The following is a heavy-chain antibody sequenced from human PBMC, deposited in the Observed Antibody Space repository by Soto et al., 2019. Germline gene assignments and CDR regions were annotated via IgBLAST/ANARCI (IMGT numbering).Heavy chain of an antibody. CDR1: GGSFSGYY. CDR3: ARAPTGEANYQMDV. Sequence: PSETLSLTCAVYGGSFSGYYWIWIRQPPGKGLEYIGEITHSGSTDYNPSLRSRVTISVDTSKNQFSLRLSSVTAADTALYFCARAPTGEANYQMDVWGKGATVTVSS. CDR2: ITHSGST. V-gene: IGHV4-34*01. D-gene: IGHD2-21*01. J-gene: IGHJ6*03.